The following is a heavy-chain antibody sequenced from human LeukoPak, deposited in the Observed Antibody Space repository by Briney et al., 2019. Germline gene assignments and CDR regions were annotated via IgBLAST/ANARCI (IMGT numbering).Heavy chain of an antibody. J-gene: IGHJ3*02. V-gene: IGHV1-69*06. D-gene: IGHD6-25*01. Sequence: ASVKVSCKASGGTFSSYAISWVRQAPGQGLEWMGGIIPIFGTANYAQKFQGRVTITADKSTSTAYMELSSLRSEDTAVYYCARFAAARGAFDIWGQGTMVTVSS. CDR1: GGTFSSYA. CDR2: IIPIFGTA. CDR3: ARFAAARGAFDI.